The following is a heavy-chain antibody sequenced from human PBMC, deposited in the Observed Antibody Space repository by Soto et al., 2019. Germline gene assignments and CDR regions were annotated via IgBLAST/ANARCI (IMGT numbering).Heavy chain of an antibody. J-gene: IGHJ4*02. CDR3: ALTYYYDSSGYQSDY. V-gene: IGHV2-5*02. CDR2: IYWDDDK. CDR1: GFSLSTSGVG. D-gene: IGHD3-22*01. Sequence: SGPTLVNPTQTLTLPCTFSGFSLSTSGVGVGWIRQPPGKALEWLALIYWDDDKRYSPSLKSRLTITKDTSKNQVVLTMTNMDPVDTATYYCALTYYYDSSGYQSDYWGQGTLVTVSS.